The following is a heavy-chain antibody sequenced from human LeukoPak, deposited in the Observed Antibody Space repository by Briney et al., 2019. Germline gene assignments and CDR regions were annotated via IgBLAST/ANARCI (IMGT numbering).Heavy chain of an antibody. Sequence: GGSLRLSCAASGFTFSSYGMHWVRQAPGKGLERVAVIWYDGSNKYYADSVKGRFTVSRDNSKNTMDLQMNSLRAEDTAVHYCAREQYGSDDALDIWGQGTMVTVSS. V-gene: IGHV3-33*01. CDR3: AREQYGSDDALDI. CDR2: IWYDGSNK. CDR1: GFTFSSYG. D-gene: IGHD4-17*01. J-gene: IGHJ3*02.